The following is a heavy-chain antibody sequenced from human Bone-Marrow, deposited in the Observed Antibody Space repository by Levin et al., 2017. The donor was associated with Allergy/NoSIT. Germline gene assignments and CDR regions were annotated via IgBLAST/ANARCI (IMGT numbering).Heavy chain of an antibody. J-gene: IGHJ4*02. V-gene: IGHV3-30*04. D-gene: IGHD5-24*01. CDR2: ISYDGSNK. CDR1: GFTFSSYA. CDR3: ARDLGDGYPGYFDY. Sequence: GGSLRLSCAASGFTFSSYAMHWVRQAPGKGLEWVAVISYDGSNKYYADSVKGRFTISRDNSKNTLYLQMNSLRAEDTAVYYCARDLGDGYPGYFDYWGQGTLVTVSS.